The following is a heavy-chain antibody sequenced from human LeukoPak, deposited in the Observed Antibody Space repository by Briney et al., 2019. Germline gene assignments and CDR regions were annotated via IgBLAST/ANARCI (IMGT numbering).Heavy chain of an antibody. CDR1: GYSFTSYW. D-gene: IGHD3-9*01. J-gene: IGHJ3*02. Sequence: PGGSLRLSCKGSGYSFTSYWIGWVRQMPGKGLEWMGIIYPGDSDTRYSPSFQGQVTISADKSISTAYLQWSSLKASDTAMYYCARTLYDSLTGYSASDAFDIWGQGTMVTVSS. CDR2: IYPGDSDT. CDR3: ARTLYDSLTGYSASDAFDI. V-gene: IGHV5-51*01.